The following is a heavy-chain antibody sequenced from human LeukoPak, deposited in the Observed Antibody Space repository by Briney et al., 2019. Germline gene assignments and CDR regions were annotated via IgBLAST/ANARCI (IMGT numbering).Heavy chain of an antibody. Sequence: GGSLRLSCAASGFTFSSYWMSWVRQAPGKGLEWVSAISGSGGSTYYADSVKGRFTISRDNSKNTLYLQMNSLRAEDTAVYYCAKGRRDPYYFDYWGQGTLVTVSS. CDR1: GFTFSSYW. J-gene: IGHJ4*02. CDR2: ISGSGGST. D-gene: IGHD1-14*01. V-gene: IGHV3-23*01. CDR3: AKGRRDPYYFDY.